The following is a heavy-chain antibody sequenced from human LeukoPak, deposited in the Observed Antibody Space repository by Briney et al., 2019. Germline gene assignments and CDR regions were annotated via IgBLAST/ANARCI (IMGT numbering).Heavy chain of an antibody. CDR2: ISYDGSNK. D-gene: IGHD4/OR15-4a*01. V-gene: IGHV3-30*03. CDR3: ARDRDYGQQRDY. CDR1: GFTFSSYG. Sequence: GGSLRLSCAASGFTFSSYGMHWVRQAPSKGLEWVAVISYDGSNKYYADSVKGRFTISRDNSKNTLYLQMNSLRAEDTAVYYCARDRDYGQQRDYWGQGTLVTVSS. J-gene: IGHJ4*02.